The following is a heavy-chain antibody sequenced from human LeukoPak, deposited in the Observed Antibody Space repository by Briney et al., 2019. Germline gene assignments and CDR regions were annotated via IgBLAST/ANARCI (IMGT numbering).Heavy chain of an antibody. CDR1: GFTFSSYW. D-gene: IGHD2-15*01. Sequence: GGSLRLSCAASGFTFSSYWMSWVRQAPGKGLEWVANIKQDGSEKYYVDSVKGRFTISRDNAKNSLYLQMNSLRAEDTAVYYCAREAPGYCSGGSCYGYWGQGTLVTVSS. J-gene: IGHJ4*02. CDR3: AREAPGYCSGGSCYGY. V-gene: IGHV3-7*01. CDR2: IKQDGSEK.